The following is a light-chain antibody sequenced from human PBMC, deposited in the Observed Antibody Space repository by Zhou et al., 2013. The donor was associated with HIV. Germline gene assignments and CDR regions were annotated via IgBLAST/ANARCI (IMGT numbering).Light chain of an antibody. CDR1: QSIGIY. V-gene: IGKV1-39*01. Sequence: DIQMTQSPSSLSASVGDRVTITCRASQSIGIYLNWYQQKPGEAPKLLIYAASNLQSGVPSRFSGSGSGTDFTLTISSLQPEDFATYYCQHSYSTPRAFGQGTKLEI. J-gene: IGKJ2*01. CDR3: QHSYSTPRA. CDR2: AAS.